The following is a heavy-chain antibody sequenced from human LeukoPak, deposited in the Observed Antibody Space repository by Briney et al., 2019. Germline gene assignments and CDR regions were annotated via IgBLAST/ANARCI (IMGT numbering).Heavy chain of an antibody. CDR2: IKGDGITT. Sequence: VGSLRLSCEASGFTFSSFWMHWVRQAPGKGLVWVARIKGDGITTNYADPAKGRFTVSRDNAKNTVYLQMNSLRAEDTAVYYCAKDLHEIAADYWGQGTLVTVAS. CDR3: AKDLHEIAADY. CDR1: GFTFSSFW. J-gene: IGHJ4*02. D-gene: IGHD2-21*01. V-gene: IGHV3-74*01.